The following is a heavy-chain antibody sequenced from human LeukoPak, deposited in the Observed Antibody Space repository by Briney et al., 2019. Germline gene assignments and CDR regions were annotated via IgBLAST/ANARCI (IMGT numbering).Heavy chain of an antibody. CDR2: IIPIFGTA. D-gene: IGHD6-19*01. V-gene: IGHV1-69*06. CDR1: GYTFSSYG. Sequence: SVTVSSKASGYTFSSYGISWVRQAPGQGLEWMGGIIPIFGTANYAQKFQGRVTITADKSTSTAYMELSSLRSEDTAVYYCARSSGWDDAFDIWGQGTMVTVSS. J-gene: IGHJ3*02. CDR3: ARSSGWDDAFDI.